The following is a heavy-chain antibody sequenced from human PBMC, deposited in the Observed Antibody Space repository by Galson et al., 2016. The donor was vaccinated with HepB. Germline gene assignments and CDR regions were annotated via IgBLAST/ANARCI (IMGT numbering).Heavy chain of an antibody. V-gene: IGHV3-23*01. J-gene: IGHJ6*02. CDR3: VKEGQWLVLGYYSEMDV. CDR1: GFSFSNSG. Sequence: SLRLSCAASGFSFSNSGMSWVRQAPGRGLEWVSGMTRSGDATHYADFVKGRFTISRDNSRKKLYLQMSRLRAGDTAVYYCVKEGQWLVLGYYSEMDVWGPGTTVTVSS. CDR2: MTRSGDAT. D-gene: IGHD6-19*01.